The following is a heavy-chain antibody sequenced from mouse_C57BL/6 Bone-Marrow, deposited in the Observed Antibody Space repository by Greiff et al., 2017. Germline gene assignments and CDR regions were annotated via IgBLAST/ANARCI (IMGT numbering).Heavy chain of an antibody. D-gene: IGHD1-1*01. Sequence: EVHLVESGGGLVQPGESLKLSCESNEYEFPSHDMSWVRKTPEKRLELVAAINSDGGSTYYPDTMERRFIITRDNTTKTSYLPLSSLRSGDTALYYGARHITTVGARYFDVWGTGTTVTVSS. V-gene: IGHV5-2*01. CDR3: ARHITTVGARYFDV. CDR2: INSDGGST. J-gene: IGHJ1*03. CDR1: EYEFPSHD.